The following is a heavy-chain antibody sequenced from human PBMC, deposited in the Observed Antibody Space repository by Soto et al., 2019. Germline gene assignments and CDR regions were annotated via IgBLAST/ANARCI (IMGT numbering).Heavy chain of an antibody. D-gene: IGHD4-17*01. J-gene: IGHJ4*02. CDR2: MYPNSGNT. CDR1: GYTFTSQD. CDR3: ARWDYGVYARFVF. V-gene: IGHV1-8*01. Sequence: QVQLVQSGAEVKKPGASVKVSCKASGYTFTSQDINWVRQATGQGLEWMGWMYPNSGNTGYAQKFQGRVTMTRNTSISTAYMELSSLRSLDMAVNYCARWDYGVYARFVFWGQGILVIVSS.